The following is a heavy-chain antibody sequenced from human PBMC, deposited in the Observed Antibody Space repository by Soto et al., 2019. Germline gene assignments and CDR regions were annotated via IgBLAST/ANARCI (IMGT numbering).Heavy chain of an antibody. CDR2: INAGNGNT. J-gene: IGHJ6*03. CDR3: ARDPTLRYCSSTSCYFYCYYRDV. D-gene: IGHD2-2*01. CDR1: GYTFTSYA. Sequence: QVQLVQSGAEVKKPGASVKVSCKASGYTFTSYAMHWVRQAPGQRLEWMGWINAGNGNTKYSQKFQGRVTITRDTSASTAYMELSSLRSEDTAVYYCARDPTLRYCSSTSCYFYCYYRDVWGKGTTVTVSS. V-gene: IGHV1-3*01.